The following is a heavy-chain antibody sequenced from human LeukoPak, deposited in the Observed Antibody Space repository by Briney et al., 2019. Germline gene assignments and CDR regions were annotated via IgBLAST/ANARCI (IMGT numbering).Heavy chain of an antibody. Sequence: ASVKVSCKASGYTFTSYDINWVRQATGQGLEWMGWMNPNSGNTGYAQKFQGRVTMTRNTSISTAYMELSSLRSEDTAVYYCARGDYYYDSSGYYYYYYGMGVWGQGTTVTVSS. J-gene: IGHJ6*02. V-gene: IGHV1-8*01. D-gene: IGHD3-22*01. CDR3: ARGDYYYDSSGYYYYYYGMGV. CDR2: MNPNSGNT. CDR1: GYTFTSYD.